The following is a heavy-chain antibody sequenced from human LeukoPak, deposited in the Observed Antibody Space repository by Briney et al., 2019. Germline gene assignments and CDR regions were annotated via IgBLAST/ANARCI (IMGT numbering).Heavy chain of an antibody. CDR1: GYTFTSYD. Sequence: ASVKVSCKASGYTFTSYDINWVRQATGQGLEWMGWMNPNSGNTGYAQKFQGRVTMTRNTSISTAYMELSSLRSEDTAVYYCTTEEVVGAGYGMDVWGQGTTVTVSS. J-gene: IGHJ6*02. CDR3: TTEEVVGAGYGMDV. V-gene: IGHV1-8*01. D-gene: IGHD1-26*01. CDR2: MNPNSGNT.